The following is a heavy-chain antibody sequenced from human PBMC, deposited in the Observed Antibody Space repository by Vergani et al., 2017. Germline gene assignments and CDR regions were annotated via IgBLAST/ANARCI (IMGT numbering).Heavy chain of an antibody. CDR2: IIPILGIA. CDR1: GGTFSSYT. CDR3: ARDGREPTGDDAFDI. Sequence: QVQLVQSGAEVKQPGSSVKVSCKASGGTFSSYTISWVRQAPGQGLEWMGRIIPILGIANYAQKFQGRVTITADKATSTAYMELSSLRSEDTAVYYCARDGREPTGDDAFDIWGQGTMVTVSS. J-gene: IGHJ3*02. V-gene: IGHV1-69*08. D-gene: IGHD1-26*01.